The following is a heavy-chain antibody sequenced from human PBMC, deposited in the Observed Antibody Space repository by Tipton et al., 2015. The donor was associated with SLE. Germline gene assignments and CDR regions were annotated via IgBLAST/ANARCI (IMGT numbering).Heavy chain of an antibody. CDR2: IYTSGNT. J-gene: IGHJ5*02. CDR3: ARASNYYDYNYFDP. V-gene: IGHV4-61*02. CDR1: GGSISSTNYF. Sequence: TLSLTCTVSGGSISSTNYFWTWIRQPAGKGLEWIGRIYTSGNTNYNPSLQSRVTISIDTSKNQFSLKLSSVTAADTAVYFCARASNYYDYNYFDPWGQGTRVTVSP. D-gene: IGHD3-22*01.